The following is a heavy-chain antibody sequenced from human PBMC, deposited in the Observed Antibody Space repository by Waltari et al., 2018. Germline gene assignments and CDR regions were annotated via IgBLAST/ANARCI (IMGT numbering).Heavy chain of an antibody. V-gene: IGHV3-33*01. Sequence: QVHLVESGGGVVQPGRSLRLSCRGSGFTFGHHGIHWFRQAQGMGLEWGEFIWFDGLNKQYAESVKGGFLITGEKCNNVVYMRMDSTRDEDTAIYYCARESFWSGAEWDDCGMDVWGQGTTVIVSS. CDR2: IWFDGLNK. D-gene: IGHD3-3*01. CDR1: GFTFGHHG. J-gene: IGHJ6*02. CDR3: ARESFWSGAEWDDCGMDV.